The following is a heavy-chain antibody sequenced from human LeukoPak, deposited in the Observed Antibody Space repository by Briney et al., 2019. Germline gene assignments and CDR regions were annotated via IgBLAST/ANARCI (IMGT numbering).Heavy chain of an antibody. CDR3: ARDKDTAMVLFDY. V-gene: IGHV4-38-2*02. J-gene: IGHJ4*02. CDR2: IYHSGST. CDR1: GYSISSGYY. D-gene: IGHD5-18*01. Sequence: PSETLSLTCAVSGYSISSGYYWGWIRQPPGKGLEWIGSIYHSGSTYYNPSLKSRVTISVDTSKNPFSLKLSSVTAADTAVYYCARDKDTAMVLFDYWGQGTLVTVSS.